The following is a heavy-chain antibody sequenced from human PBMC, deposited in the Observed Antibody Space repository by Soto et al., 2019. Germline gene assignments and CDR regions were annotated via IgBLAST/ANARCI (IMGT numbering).Heavy chain of an antibody. V-gene: IGHV2-26*01. J-gene: IGHJ4*02. CDR3: ARIQPGDEGGYFDS. D-gene: IGHD7-27*01. CDR2: IFSKDAK. CDR1: AFSLSNARMG. Sequence: QVTLKESGPVLVKPTETLTLTCSVSAFSLSNARMGVSWIRQPPGKALEWLAHIFSKDAKSYNTSLKTRLTVSTYTSKSQVVLTMTNMDPVDTGTYYCARIQPGDEGGYFDSWGQGILVTVSS.